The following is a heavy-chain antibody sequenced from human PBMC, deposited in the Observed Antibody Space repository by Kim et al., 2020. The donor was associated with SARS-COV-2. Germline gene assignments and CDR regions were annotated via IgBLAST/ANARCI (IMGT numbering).Heavy chain of an antibody. J-gene: IGHJ4*02. D-gene: IGHD2-21*01. Sequence: GGSLRLSCAASGFTFTKVWLSWVRQAPGKGLEWVGRIRSKVDGGTADYAAPVKGRFTISRDDSKNTLYLQMNGMRAEDTAFYHCTTDYERIGGLCDGETCYPASFWGQGTLVTVSS. CDR2: IRSKVDGGTA. CDR3: TTDYERIGGLCDGETCYPASF. V-gene: IGHV3-15*01. CDR1: GFTFTKVW.